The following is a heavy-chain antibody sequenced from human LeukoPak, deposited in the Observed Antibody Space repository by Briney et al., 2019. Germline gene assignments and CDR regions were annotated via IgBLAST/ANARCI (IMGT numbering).Heavy chain of an antibody. CDR3: TCPSSSWSF. CDR1: GFTFSGSA. CDR2: IRSKANSYAT. J-gene: IGHJ4*02. V-gene: IGHV3-73*01. Sequence: GGSLRLSCAASGFTFSGSAMHWVRQASGKGLEWVGRIRSKANSYATAYAASVKGRFTISRDDSKNTAYLQMNSLKTEDTAVYYCTCPSSSWSFWGQGTLVTVSS. D-gene: IGHD6-13*01.